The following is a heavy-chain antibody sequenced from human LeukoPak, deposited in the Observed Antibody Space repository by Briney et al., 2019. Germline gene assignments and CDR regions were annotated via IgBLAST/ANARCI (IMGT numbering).Heavy chain of an antibody. V-gene: IGHV3-33*01. Sequence: SGGSLRLSCAASGFSFGSYAMHWVRQAPGKGLEWVAVTWYDGSERYYADSVKGRFTISRDNSKDTLYLQMNSLRAEDTAIYYCARDMELSTWGLGTLVTVSS. J-gene: IGHJ3*01. CDR1: GFSFGSYA. CDR2: TWYDGSER. CDR3: ARDMELST. D-gene: IGHD3-16*02.